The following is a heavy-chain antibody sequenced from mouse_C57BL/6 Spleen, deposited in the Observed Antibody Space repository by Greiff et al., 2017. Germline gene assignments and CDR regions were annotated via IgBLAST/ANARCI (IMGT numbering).Heavy chain of an antibody. CDR3: ARDYGSSTWFAY. CDR1: GYTFTSYW. Sequence: QVHVKQSGAELVKPGASVKLSCKASGYTFTSYWMQWVKQRPGQGLEWIGEIDPSDSYTNYNQKFKGKATLTVDTSSSTAYMQLSSLTSEDSAVYYCARDYGSSTWFAYWGQGTLVTVSA. CDR2: IDPSDSYT. V-gene: IGHV1-50*01. D-gene: IGHD1-1*01. J-gene: IGHJ3*01.